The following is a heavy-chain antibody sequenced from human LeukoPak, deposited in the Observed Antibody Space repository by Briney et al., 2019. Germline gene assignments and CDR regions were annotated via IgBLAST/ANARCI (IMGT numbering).Heavy chain of an antibody. J-gene: IGHJ4*02. CDR1: GYTFTSYG. CDR3: ARGWRWLQRSRTYYFDY. CDR2: ISAYNGNT. D-gene: IGHD5-24*01. Sequence: ASVKVSCKASGYTFTSYGISWVRQAPGQGLEWMGWISAYNGNTNYAQKLQGRVTMTTDTSTSTAYMELSSLRSEDTAVYYCARGWRWLQRSRTYYFDYWGQGTLVTVSS. V-gene: IGHV1-18*01.